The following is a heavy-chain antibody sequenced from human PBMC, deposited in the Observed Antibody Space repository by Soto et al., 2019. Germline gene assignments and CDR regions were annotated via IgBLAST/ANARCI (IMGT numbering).Heavy chain of an antibody. J-gene: IGHJ4*02. CDR2: ISGSGGNT. CDR3: AKEEAVAGTLYFDY. Sequence: AGGSLRLSCVASGFTFSSYAMSWVRQAPGKGLEWVSAISGSGGNTYYADSVKGRFTISRDNSKNTLYLQMNSLRAEDTALYYCAKEEAVAGTLYFDYWGQETLVTVSS. CDR1: GFTFSSYA. D-gene: IGHD6-19*01. V-gene: IGHV3-23*01.